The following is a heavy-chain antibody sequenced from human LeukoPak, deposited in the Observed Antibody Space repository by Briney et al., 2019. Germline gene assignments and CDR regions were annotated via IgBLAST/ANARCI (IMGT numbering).Heavy chain of an antibody. Sequence: KPSETLSLTCTVSGGSISSYYWSWVRQPTGKGVEWIGRIKTSGSTSYNPSLKSRVTMSLDTSKNQFSLKLSSVTAADTAVYYCARGVYIAAAQYAYWGQGTLVTVSS. V-gene: IGHV4-4*07. D-gene: IGHD6-13*01. J-gene: IGHJ4*02. CDR1: GGSISSYY. CDR3: ARGVYIAAAQYAY. CDR2: IKTSGST.